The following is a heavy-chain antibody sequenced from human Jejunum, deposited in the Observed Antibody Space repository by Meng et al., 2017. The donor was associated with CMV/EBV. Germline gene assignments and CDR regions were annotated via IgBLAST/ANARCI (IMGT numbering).Heavy chain of an antibody. CDR2: LYGGGAT. Sequence: ASGFTVSDNYMSWVRQAPGKGLEWVTSLYGGGATYYTHSVVGRFTVSRDTSKNTLYLQMNNLRTDDSAIYYCARDGGTTVATYIDFWGQGSLVTVSS. CDR1: GFTVSDNY. V-gene: IGHV3-53*05. CDR3: ARDGGTTVATYIDF. J-gene: IGHJ4*02. D-gene: IGHD4-23*01.